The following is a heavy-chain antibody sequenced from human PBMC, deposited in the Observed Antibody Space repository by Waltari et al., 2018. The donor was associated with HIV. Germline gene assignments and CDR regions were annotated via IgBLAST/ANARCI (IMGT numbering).Heavy chain of an antibody. CDR2: ISWNSGTI. Sequence: EVQLVESGGGLVQPGRSLRLSCAASGFPFDDNAMHWVRQAPGKGLGWVSGISWNSGTIAYADSVKGRFTIARDNAKNSLYLQMNSLRAEDTALYYCAKGVTQGYYYGMDVWGQGTTVTVSS. V-gene: IGHV3-9*01. CDR3: AKGVTQGYYYGMDV. D-gene: IGHD5-18*01. CDR1: GFPFDDNA. J-gene: IGHJ6*02.